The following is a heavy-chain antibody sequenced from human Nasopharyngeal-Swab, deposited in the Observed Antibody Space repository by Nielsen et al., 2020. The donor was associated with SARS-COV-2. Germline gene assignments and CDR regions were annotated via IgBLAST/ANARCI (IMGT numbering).Heavy chain of an antibody. CDR3: ARQDRFYYYLDV. Sequence: GEPLKISCAASGFTFSSYWMSWVRQAPGKGLEWVANIKQDGSEKYYVDSVKGRFTISRDNAKNSLYLQMNSLRADDTAVYFCARQDRFYYYLDVWGKGTTVTVSS. J-gene: IGHJ6*03. D-gene: IGHD3-3*01. CDR2: IKQDGSEK. V-gene: IGHV3-7*01. CDR1: GFTFSSYW.